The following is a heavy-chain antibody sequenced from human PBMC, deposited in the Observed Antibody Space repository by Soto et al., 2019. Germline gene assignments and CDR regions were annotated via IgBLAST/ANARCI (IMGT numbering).Heavy chain of an antibody. CDR3: ASGPIAAAGENMGFDY. Sequence: PSETLSLTCAVSSGSIDNVYWWSWVRQSPGKGLEWIGETSHDGVTNYNPSLEGRVTISIDTSKNQFSLKLSSVTAADTAVYYCASGPIAAAGENMGFDYWGQGTLVTVSS. D-gene: IGHD6-13*01. CDR1: SGSIDNVYW. J-gene: IGHJ4*02. CDR2: TSHDGVT. V-gene: IGHV4-4*02.